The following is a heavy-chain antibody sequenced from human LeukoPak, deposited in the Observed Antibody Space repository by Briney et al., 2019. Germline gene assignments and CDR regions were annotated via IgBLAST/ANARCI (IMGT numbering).Heavy chain of an antibody. J-gene: IGHJ4*02. CDR3: AKGRLYYGGNSGDFDY. CDR1: GFTFDDYA. V-gene: IGHV3-9*01. Sequence: GGSLRLSCAASGFTFDDYAMHWVRQAPGKGLEWVSGISWNSGSIGYADSVKGRFTISRDNAKNSLYLQMNSLRAEDTALYYCAKGRLYYGGNSGDFDYWGQGTLVTVSS. D-gene: IGHD4-23*01. CDR2: ISWNSGSI.